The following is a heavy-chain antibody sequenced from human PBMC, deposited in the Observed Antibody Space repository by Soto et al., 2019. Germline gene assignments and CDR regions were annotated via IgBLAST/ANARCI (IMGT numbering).Heavy chain of an antibody. V-gene: IGHV4-34*01. J-gene: IGHJ3*02. D-gene: IGHD3-9*01. CDR3: ARGRGLRCFDWFRHDAFDI. CDR1: GGSFSGYY. CDR2: INHSGST. Sequence: QVQLQQWGAGLLKPSETLSLTCAVYGGSFSGYYWSWIRQPPGKGLEWIGEINHSGSTNYNPSLKSRLTISVDTSKNRFSLELSSVTAADTAVYYCARGRGLRCFDWFRHDAFDIWGQGTMVTVSS.